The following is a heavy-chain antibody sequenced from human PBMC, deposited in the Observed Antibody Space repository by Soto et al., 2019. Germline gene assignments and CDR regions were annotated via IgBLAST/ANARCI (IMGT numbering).Heavy chain of an antibody. V-gene: IGHV4-59*01. D-gene: IGHD6-13*01. CDR3: ARAIAAAGLGWFDP. CDR1: GGSISSYY. Sequence: SETLSLTCTVSGGSISSYYWSWIRQPPGKGLEWIGYIYYSGSTNYNPSLKSRVTISVDTSKNQFSLKLSSVTAADTAVYYCARAIAAAGLGWFDPWGQGILVTVSS. CDR2: IYYSGST. J-gene: IGHJ5*02.